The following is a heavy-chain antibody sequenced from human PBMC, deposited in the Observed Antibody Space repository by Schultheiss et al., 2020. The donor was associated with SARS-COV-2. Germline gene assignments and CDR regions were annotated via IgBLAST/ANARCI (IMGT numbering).Heavy chain of an antibody. CDR2: IYYSGST. D-gene: IGHD6-13*01. J-gene: IGHJ4*02. Sequence: SETLSLTCTVSGGSISSYYWSWIRQPPGKGLEWIGYIYYSGSTNYNPSLKSRVTISVDTSKNQFSLKLSSVTAADTAVYYCARTTISGYSSSWYRIGYWGQGTLDTVSS. CDR1: GGSISSYY. V-gene: IGHV4-59*08. CDR3: ARTTISGYSSSWYRIGY.